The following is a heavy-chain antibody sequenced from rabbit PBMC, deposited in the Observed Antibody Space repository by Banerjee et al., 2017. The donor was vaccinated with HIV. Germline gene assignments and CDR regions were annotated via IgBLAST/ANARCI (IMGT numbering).Heavy chain of an antibody. Sequence: QSLEESGGDLVKPEGSLTLTCTASGFSFSNKYVMCWVRQAPGKGLEWIGCINTSTGNTVYASWAKGRFTISKTSSTTVTLQMTSLTAADTATYFCARSGVAGYNLVTRLDLWGPGTLVTVS. CDR3: ARSGVAGYNLVTRLDL. D-gene: IGHD7-1*01. CDR2: INTSTGNT. V-gene: IGHV1S40*01. J-gene: IGHJ3*01. CDR1: GFSFSNKYV.